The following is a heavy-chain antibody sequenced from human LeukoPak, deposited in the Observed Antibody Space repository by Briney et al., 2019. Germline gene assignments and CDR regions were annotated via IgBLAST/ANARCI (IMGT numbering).Heavy chain of an antibody. J-gene: IGHJ4*02. V-gene: IGHV3-21*01. CDR1: GFTFSSYN. CDR3: ARYYGDYEAFDY. CDR2: ISSSSSYI. D-gene: IGHD4-17*01. Sequence: GGSLRLSCAASGFTFSSYNMNWVRQAPGKGLEWVSSISSSSSYIYYADSVKGRFTISRDNAKNSLYLQMNSLRAEDTAVYYCARYYGDYEAFDYWGQGTPVTVSS.